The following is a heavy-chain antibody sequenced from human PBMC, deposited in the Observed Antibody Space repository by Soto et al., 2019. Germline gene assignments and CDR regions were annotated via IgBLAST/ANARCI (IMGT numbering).Heavy chain of an antibody. CDR1: VLSFGSFT. J-gene: IGHJ4*02. CDR2: ISYDGSKK. CDR3: AKLEFDSSGNTRIFDY. V-gene: IGHV3-30*18. D-gene: IGHD3-22*01. Sequence: QAQLVESGGGVVQPGRSLRLSCAASVLSFGSFTMHWVRQEPGKGLEWVAFISYDGSKKYSTDPVKGRFTISRDNYKNILYLQMNSLRADDTAVYYCAKLEFDSSGNTRIFDYCGQGTLVTVSS.